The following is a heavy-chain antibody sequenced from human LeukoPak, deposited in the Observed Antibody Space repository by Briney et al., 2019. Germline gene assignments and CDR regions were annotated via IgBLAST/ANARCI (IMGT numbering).Heavy chain of an antibody. V-gene: IGHV4-59*08. CDR2: IHYTGTT. CDR1: GDSISRYY. CDR3: ARLSGSETYY. D-gene: IGHD3-10*01. Sequence: PSETLSLTCTVSGDSISRYYWSWIREPPGKGLEWIGSIHYTGTTYWKSSLKSRVTISVDRSKNQFSLNLSSVTAVDTAVYYCARLSGSETYYWGQGTLVTVSS. J-gene: IGHJ4*02.